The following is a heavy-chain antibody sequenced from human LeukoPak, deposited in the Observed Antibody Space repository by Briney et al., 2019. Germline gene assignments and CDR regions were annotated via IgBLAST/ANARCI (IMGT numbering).Heavy chain of an antibody. CDR2: IYPGDSDT. Sequence: GESLKISCKGSGYSFSTYWISWVRQMPGKGLEWMGIIYPGDSDTRYSPSFQGQVTISADKSISTAYLQWSSLKASDTAMYYCARRGYRSGANAFDIWGQGTMVTVSS. CDR1: GYSFSTYW. D-gene: IGHD6-19*01. J-gene: IGHJ3*02. CDR3: ARRGYRSGANAFDI. V-gene: IGHV5-51*01.